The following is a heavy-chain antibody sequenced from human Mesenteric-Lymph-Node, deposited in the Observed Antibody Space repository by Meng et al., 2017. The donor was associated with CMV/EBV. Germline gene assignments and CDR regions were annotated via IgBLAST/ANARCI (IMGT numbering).Heavy chain of an antibody. CDR2: IKPDGSEK. J-gene: IGHJ4*02. CDR1: GFTFSNSW. V-gene: IGHV3-7*01. D-gene: IGHD6-19*01. Sequence: LKISCAASGFTFSNSWMTFVRQAPGKGLEWVAIIKPDGSEKYYVDSVKGRFTISRDNAKNSLYLQMNSLRAEDKAVYYCATSGGGHWGQGTLVTVSS. CDR3: ATSGGGH.